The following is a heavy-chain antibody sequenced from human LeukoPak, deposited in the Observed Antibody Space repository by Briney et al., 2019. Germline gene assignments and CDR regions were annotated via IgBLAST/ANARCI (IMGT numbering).Heavy chain of an antibody. CDR2: INHSGST. CDR1: AGSFSGYY. J-gene: IGHJ4*02. Sequence: PSETLSLTCAVYAGSFSGYYWSWIRQPPGKGLEWIGEINHSGSTNYNPSLKSRVTISVDTSKNQFSLKLSSVTAADTAVYYCARWYYDYVWGSYRYPGHFDYWGQGTLVTVSS. V-gene: IGHV4-34*01. D-gene: IGHD3-16*02. CDR3: ARWYYDYVWGSYRYPGHFDY.